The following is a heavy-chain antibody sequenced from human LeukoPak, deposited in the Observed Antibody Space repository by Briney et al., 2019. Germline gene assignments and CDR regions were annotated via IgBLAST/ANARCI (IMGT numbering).Heavy chain of an antibody. J-gene: IGHJ4*02. Sequence: ASVKVSCKASGYTFTRYGISWVRQAPGQGLQWLGWISASNGNTNYAQKFRDRVTMSTDTSTGTAYLDVRSLTSDDAAVYYCARDHSNWNYAPDFWGQGTLVIVSS. CDR2: ISASNGNT. D-gene: IGHD1-7*01. CDR3: ARDHSNWNYAPDF. V-gene: IGHV1-18*01. CDR1: GYTFTRYG.